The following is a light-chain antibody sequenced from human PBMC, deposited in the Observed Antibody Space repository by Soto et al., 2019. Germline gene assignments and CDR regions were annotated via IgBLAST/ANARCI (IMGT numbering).Light chain of an antibody. CDR1: SSDVGNCNC. Sequence: QSALTQPASVSGSPGQSITISCTGTSSDVGNCNCVSWYQQYPGKAPKLMIYEVTNRPSGVSYRFSGSKSGNTASLTIAGLQAEDEADYYCSSFTSSNTWVFGGETKLTVL. CDR3: SSFTSSNTWV. J-gene: IGLJ3*02. CDR2: EVT. V-gene: IGLV2-14*01.